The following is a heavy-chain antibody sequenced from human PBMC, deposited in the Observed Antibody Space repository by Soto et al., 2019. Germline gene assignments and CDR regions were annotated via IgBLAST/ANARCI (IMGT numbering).Heavy chain of an antibody. Sequence: QVQLVESGGGVVQPGRSLRLSCAASGFTYTTYTMHWVRQAPGKGLEWVAVISYDGNNKFYADSVKGRFTISRDSTKQTXSXXMTSLRPDDTAMYYCARDGVASSEYTWSYGTYFDCWGQGDLVTVSS. CDR1: GFTYTTYT. CDR3: ARDGVASSEYTWSYGTYFDC. D-gene: IGHD1-20*01. J-gene: IGHJ4*02. CDR2: ISYDGNNK. V-gene: IGHV3-30*19.